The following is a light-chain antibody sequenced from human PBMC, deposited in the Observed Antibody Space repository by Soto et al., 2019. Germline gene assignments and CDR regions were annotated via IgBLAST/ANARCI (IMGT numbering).Light chain of an antibody. CDR2: DAS. J-gene: IGKJ5*01. CDR3: HPYGGSPRIT. V-gene: IGKV3-11*01. Sequence: EIGLTKPPATLPCSPAERATLSSRASQRVSRHLAWDQQRPGQPPRLLLYDASATATDIPARFSGSGCGTDFDLTISSLEPEDFAVSYCHPYGGSPRITFGQGTRLEIK. CDR1: QRVSRH.